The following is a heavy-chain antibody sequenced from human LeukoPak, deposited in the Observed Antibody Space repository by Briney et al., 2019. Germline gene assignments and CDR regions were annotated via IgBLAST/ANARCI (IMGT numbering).Heavy chain of an antibody. CDR2: VYYTGTT. Sequence: PSETLSLTCTVSGGSISSYYWSWVRQPPGKGLEWIGFVYYTGTTNYNPSLKSRVTISIDTSKNQFSLNLTSLSAADTAVYYCAREAGVQWLVPRGNAFDIWGQGTMVTVSS. CDR1: GGSISSYY. CDR3: AREAGVQWLVPRGNAFDI. V-gene: IGHV4-59*01. D-gene: IGHD6-19*01. J-gene: IGHJ3*02.